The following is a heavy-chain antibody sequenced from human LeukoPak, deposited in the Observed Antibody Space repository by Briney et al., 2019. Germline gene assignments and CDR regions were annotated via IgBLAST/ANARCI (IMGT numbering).Heavy chain of an antibody. CDR2: IIPIFGTA. V-gene: IGHV1-69*13. Sequence: SVKVSCKASGGTFSSYAISWVRQAPGQGLEWMGGIIPIFGTANYAQKFQGRVTITADESTSTAYMELSSLRSEDTAVYYCAWSWGSDINYYYYGMDVWGQGTTVTVSS. J-gene: IGHJ6*02. CDR3: AWSWGSDINYYYYGMDV. D-gene: IGHD5-12*01. CDR1: GGTFSSYA.